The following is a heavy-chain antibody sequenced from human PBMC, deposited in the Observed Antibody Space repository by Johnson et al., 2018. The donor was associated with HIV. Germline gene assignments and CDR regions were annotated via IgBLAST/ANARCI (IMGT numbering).Heavy chain of an antibody. Sequence: VQLVESGGGVVQPGGSLRLSCAASGFTFSSNYMSWVRQAPGKGLEWVSGISWNSGSIGYADSVKGRFTISRDNAKNSLYLQMNSLRAEDTALYYCAKVRWLRLDNEAFDSWGQGTMVTVS. J-gene: IGHJ3*02. D-gene: IGHD5-12*01. CDR1: GFTFSSNY. V-gene: IGHV3-9*01. CDR3: AKVRWLRLDNEAFDS. CDR2: ISWNSGSI.